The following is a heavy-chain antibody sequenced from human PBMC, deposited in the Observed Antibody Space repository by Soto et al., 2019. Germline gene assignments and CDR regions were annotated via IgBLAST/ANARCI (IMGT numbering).Heavy chain of an antibody. CDR2: IYYSGST. J-gene: IGHJ4*02. V-gene: IGHV4-61*08. D-gene: IGHD3-22*01. CDR3: ARDRRGPGGYYDSSGYSI. Sequence: KASETLSLTCTVSGGSISSGGYYWSWIRQHPGKGLEWIGYIYYSGSTYYNPSLKSRVTISVDTSKNQFSLKLSSATAADTAVYYCARDRRGPGGYYDSSGYSIWGQGTLVTVSS. CDR1: GGSISSGGYY.